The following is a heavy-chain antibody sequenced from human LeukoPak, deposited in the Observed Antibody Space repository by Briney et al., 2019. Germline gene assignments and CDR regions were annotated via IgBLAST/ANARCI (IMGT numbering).Heavy chain of an antibody. CDR2: INPNSGGT. Sequence: ASVKVSCKASGYTFTGYYMHWVRQAPGQGLEWMGWINPNSGGTNYAQKFQGRVTMTRDTSISTAYMELSRLRSDDTAVYYCARYYHDSSGYFPAIDYWGQGTLVTVSS. D-gene: IGHD3-22*01. CDR3: ARYYHDSSGYFPAIDY. CDR1: GYTFTGYY. J-gene: IGHJ4*02. V-gene: IGHV1-2*02.